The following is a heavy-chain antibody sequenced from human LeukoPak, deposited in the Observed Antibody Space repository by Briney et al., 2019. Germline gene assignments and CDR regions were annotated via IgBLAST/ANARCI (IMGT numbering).Heavy chain of an antibody. CDR2: SRNKANSYSK. J-gene: IGHJ4*02. CDR1: GFTFSDHY. V-gene: IGHV3-72*01. CDR3: AVNMIRGVIDY. D-gene: IGHD3-10*01. Sequence: PGGSLRLSCAASGFTFSDHYMDWVRQAPGKGLEWVGRSRNKANSYSKEYAASVKGRFAISRDDSKTSLYLQMNSLKTEDTAVYYCAVNMIRGVIDYWGQGTLVTVSS.